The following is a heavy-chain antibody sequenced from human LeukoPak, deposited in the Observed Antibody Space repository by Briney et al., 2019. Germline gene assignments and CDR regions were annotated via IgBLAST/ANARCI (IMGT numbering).Heavy chain of an antibody. D-gene: IGHD3-3*01. CDR1: GYSFTSYY. J-gene: IGHJ4*02. V-gene: IGHV1-46*01. CDR2: ITPSDGST. Sequence: GASVKVSCKASGYSFTSYYIHWVRQAPGQGLEWMGIITPSDGSTRYAQKFQGRVTMTRDTSTSTVYMEVSSLRSDDTAVYYCARGFWSDSGQNFDYWGQGTLVTVSS. CDR3: ARGFWSDSGQNFDY.